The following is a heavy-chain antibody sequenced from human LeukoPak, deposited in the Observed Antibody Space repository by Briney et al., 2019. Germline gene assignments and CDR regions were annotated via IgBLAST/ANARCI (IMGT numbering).Heavy chain of an antibody. V-gene: IGHV3-23*01. CDR2: ITHRGGFT. D-gene: IGHD2-8*02. CDR3: AKGTLGYCAGTTCYYFDD. J-gene: IGHJ4*02. CDR1: GFTFSSYA. Sequence: GGSLRLSCAASGFTFSSYAMAWVRQAPGKGLERVSSITHRGGFTYYADSVKGRFTISRDNSRNTLFLQMNSLRAEDTAIYYCAKGTLGYCAGTTCYYFDDWGQGTLVTVSS.